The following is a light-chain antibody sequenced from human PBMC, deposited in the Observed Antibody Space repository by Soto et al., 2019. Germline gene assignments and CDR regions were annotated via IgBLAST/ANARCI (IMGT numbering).Light chain of an antibody. CDR2: DAS. CDR3: QHYSDWPL. J-gene: IGKJ3*01. V-gene: IGKV3-15*01. CDR1: QSVSRN. Sequence: MTQSPSTLSASVGERATLSCRASQSVSRNLAWYQQKPGQAPRLLIYDASTRATGIPARFSGSGSGTEFTLTISSLQSEDFAVYYCQHYSDWPLFGPGTKVDI.